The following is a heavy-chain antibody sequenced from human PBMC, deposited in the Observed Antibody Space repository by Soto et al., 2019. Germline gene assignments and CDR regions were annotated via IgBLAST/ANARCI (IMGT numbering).Heavy chain of an antibody. Sequence: SETLSLTCAVYGGSFSGYYWSWIRQPPGKGLEWIGEINHSGSTNYNPSLKSRVTISVDTSKNQFSLKLSSVTAADTAVYYCATARRKGVYYYYGMDVWGQGTTVTVSS. CDR2: INHSGST. J-gene: IGHJ6*02. CDR1: GGSFSGYY. V-gene: IGHV4-34*01. CDR3: ATARRKGVYYYYGMDV. D-gene: IGHD3-16*01.